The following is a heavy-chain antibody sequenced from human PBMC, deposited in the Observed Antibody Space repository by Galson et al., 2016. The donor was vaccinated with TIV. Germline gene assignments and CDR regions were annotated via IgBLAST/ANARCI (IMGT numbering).Heavy chain of an antibody. D-gene: IGHD3-22*01. Sequence: SVKVSCKASGYMFIAYYIHWVRQAPGHGLEWMGRINPNSGGSNSAQKFQGRVTMTSDTSISTAYMELSGLTSDDTAVYYCAQAFCYDSSAYYFHFWGQGTLVSVSS. CDR3: AQAFCYDSSAYYFHF. V-gene: IGHV1-2*06. CDR2: INPNSGGS. J-gene: IGHJ4*02. CDR1: GYMFIAYY.